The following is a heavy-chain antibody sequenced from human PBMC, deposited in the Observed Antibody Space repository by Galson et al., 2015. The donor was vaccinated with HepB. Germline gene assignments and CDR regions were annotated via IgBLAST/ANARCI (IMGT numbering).Heavy chain of an antibody. V-gene: IGHV1-2*02. CDR1: GYTFTGYY. D-gene: IGHD2-2*01. CDR2: INPNSGGT. Sequence: SVKVSCKASGYTFTGYYMRWVRQAPGQGLEWMGWINPNSGGTNYAQKFQGRVTMTRDTSISTAYMELSRLRSDDTAVYYCARELGLVPAQARNPKNWFDPWGQGTLVTVSS. CDR3: ARELGLVPAQARNPKNWFDP. J-gene: IGHJ5*02.